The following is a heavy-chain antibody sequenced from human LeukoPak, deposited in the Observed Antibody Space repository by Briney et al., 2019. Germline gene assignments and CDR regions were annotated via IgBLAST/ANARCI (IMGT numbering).Heavy chain of an antibody. CDR3: VRQTVGSGWYGDDY. V-gene: IGHV4-61*02. D-gene: IGHD6-19*01. J-gene: IGHJ4*02. CDR1: GGSISGGDDY. Sequence: SQTLSLTCTVSGGSISGGDDYWSWIRQPAGKGLEWIGRIYTSGSTNYNPSLESRVTISVDTSNNQFSLRLNSVTAADTAVYYCVRQTVGSGWYGDDYWGQGTLVTVSS. CDR2: IYTSGST.